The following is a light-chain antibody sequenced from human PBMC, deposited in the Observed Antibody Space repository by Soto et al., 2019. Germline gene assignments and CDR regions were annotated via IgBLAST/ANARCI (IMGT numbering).Light chain of an antibody. Sequence: EIVMTQSPATLSVSPGERATLSCRASQSVNSNLAWYRQKPGQAPRLLISDASTRATGVPARFSGSGSGTEVTLTISSLQSEDSGIYYCQQYNFWPPLTVGGGTKVEIK. CDR1: QSVNSN. CDR3: QQYNFWPPLT. J-gene: IGKJ4*01. CDR2: DAS. V-gene: IGKV3-15*01.